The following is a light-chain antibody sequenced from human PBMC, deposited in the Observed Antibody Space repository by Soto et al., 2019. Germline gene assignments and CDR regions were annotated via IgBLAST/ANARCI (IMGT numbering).Light chain of an antibody. V-gene: IGKV3-20*01. CDR2: GAS. CDR1: QSVSSSY. Sequence: EIVLTQSPGTLSLSPGERATLSCRASQSVSSSYLAWYQQKPGQPPRLLIYGASSRATGIPDRFSGSGSGTDFPLTITRPEPEDCAVYYCQHYRTYFGGGTKVEIK. CDR3: QHYRTY. J-gene: IGKJ4*01.